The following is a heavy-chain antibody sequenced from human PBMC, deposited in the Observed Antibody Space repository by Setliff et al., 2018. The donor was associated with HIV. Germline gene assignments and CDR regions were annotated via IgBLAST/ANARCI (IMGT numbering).Heavy chain of an antibody. D-gene: IGHD2-2*01. CDR2: INHSGST. CDR1: GGSFSGYY. J-gene: IGHJ4*02. CDR3: VTSSSWSSRLNF. Sequence: SETLSLTCAVYGGSFSGYYWSWIRQPPGKGLEWIGEINHSGSTNYNPSLKSRVTVSVDTSKNQFSLKLTSVTAADTAVYYCVTSSSWSSRLNFWGPGMLVTVSS. V-gene: IGHV4-34*01.